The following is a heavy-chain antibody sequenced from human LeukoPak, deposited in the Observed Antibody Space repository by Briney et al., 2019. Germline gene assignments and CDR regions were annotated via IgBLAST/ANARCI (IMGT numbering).Heavy chain of an antibody. D-gene: IGHD3-22*01. V-gene: IGHV1-69*05. Sequence: SVYVSCSASGATFTSCANSWDRQAPGQGLEWKGGTILIFGRRNYDQKVQVRVTITTDESTSTAYMELRSLRSEDTAVYYCARARNYDSSGCYTSFPYYFDYWGQGTMVTVSS. J-gene: IGHJ4*02. CDR3: ARARNYDSSGCYTSFPYYFDY. CDR1: GATFTSCA. CDR2: TILIFGRR.